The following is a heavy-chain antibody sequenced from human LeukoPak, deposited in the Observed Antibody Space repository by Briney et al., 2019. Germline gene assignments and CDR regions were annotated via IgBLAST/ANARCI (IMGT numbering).Heavy chain of an antibody. D-gene: IGHD3-16*02. Sequence: ASVKVSCKASGYTFTGYYMHWVRQAPGQGLEWMGWINPNSGGTNYAQKFQGRVTMTGDTSISTAYMELSRLRSDDTAVYYCASALHYDYVWGSYRSSGFDYWGQGTLVTVSS. V-gene: IGHV1-2*02. CDR2: INPNSGGT. J-gene: IGHJ4*02. CDR3: ASALHYDYVWGSYRSSGFDY. CDR1: GYTFTGYY.